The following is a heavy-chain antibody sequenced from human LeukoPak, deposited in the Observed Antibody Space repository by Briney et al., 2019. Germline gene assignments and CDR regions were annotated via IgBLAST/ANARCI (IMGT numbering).Heavy chain of an antibody. Sequence: SETLSLTCTVSGGSISSYYWSWIRQPPGKGLEWIGYIYYSGSTNYNPSLKSRVTISVDTSKNQFSLKLSSVTAADTAVYYCAREAPQDEYYFDYWGQGTLVTVSS. V-gene: IGHV4-59*01. CDR2: IYYSGST. CDR3: AREAPQDEYYFDY. J-gene: IGHJ4*02. CDR1: GGSISSYY.